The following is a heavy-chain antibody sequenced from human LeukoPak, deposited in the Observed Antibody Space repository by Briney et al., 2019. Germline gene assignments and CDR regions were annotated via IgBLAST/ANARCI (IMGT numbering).Heavy chain of an antibody. J-gene: IGHJ4*02. V-gene: IGHV4-34*01. CDR2: INHSGRT. D-gene: IGHD3-22*01. CDR1: GGSFSGYY. Sequence: KTSETLSLTCAVYGGSFSGYYWSWIRQPPGKGLEWIGEINHSGRTNYNPSLKSRVTISVDTSKNQFSLKLSSVTAADTAVYCCARHGSYDSSGQEDFDYWGQGTLVTVSS. CDR3: ARHGSYDSSGQEDFDY.